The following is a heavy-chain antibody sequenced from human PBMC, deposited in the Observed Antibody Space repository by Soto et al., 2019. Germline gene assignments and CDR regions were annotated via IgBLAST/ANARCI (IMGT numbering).Heavy chain of an antibody. V-gene: IGHV1-2*04. D-gene: IGHD5-18*01. CDR3: ARDGSRGYSYGYFDY. Sequence: GASVKVSCKASGYTFTGYYMHWVRQAPGQGLEWMGWINPNSGGTNYAQKFQGWVTMTRDTSISTAYMELSRLRSDDTAVYYCARDGSRGYSYGYFDYWGQGTLVTVSS. CDR2: INPNSGGT. J-gene: IGHJ4*02. CDR1: GYTFTGYY.